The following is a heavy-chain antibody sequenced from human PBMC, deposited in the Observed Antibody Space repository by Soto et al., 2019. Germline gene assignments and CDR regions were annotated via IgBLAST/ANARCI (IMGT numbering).Heavy chain of an antibody. Sequence: QVQLVESGGGVVQPGRSLRLSCAASGFTFSSYGMHWVLQAPGKGLEWVAGIWYDGSNKYYADSVKGRFTISRDNSKNTLDLKMNSLRAEHTAVYYCARDQEYDVWGGYYKRALTLACDPWGRGTIVAV. CDR1: GFTFSSYG. CDR2: IWYDGSNK. D-gene: IGHD3-3*01. J-gene: IGHJ5*02. V-gene: IGHV3-33*01. CDR3: ARDQEYDVWGGYYKRALTLACDP.